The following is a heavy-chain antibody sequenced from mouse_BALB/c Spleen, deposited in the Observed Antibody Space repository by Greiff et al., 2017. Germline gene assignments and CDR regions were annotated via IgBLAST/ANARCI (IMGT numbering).Heavy chain of an antibody. CDR1: GYSITSGYY. V-gene: IGHV3-6*02. CDR2: ISYDGSN. Sequence: ESGPGLVKPSQSLSLTCSVTGYSITSGYYWNWIRQFPGNKLEWMGYISYDGSNNYNPSLKNRISITRDTSKNQFFLKLNSVTTEDTATYYCARPDYYAMDYWGQGTSVTVSS. CDR3: ARPDYYAMDY. J-gene: IGHJ4*01.